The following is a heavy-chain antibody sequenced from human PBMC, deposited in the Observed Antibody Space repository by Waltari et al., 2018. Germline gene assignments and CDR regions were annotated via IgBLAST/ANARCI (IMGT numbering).Heavy chain of an antibody. V-gene: IGHV1-8*01. CDR3: ARKASGWRGYYFDY. J-gene: IGHJ4*02. Sequence: QVQLVQSGAEVKKPGASVKVSCTASGYTFTSYDINWGRQATGQGLEWMGWMNPNSGNTGYAQKFQGRVTMTRNTSISTAYMELSSLRSEDTAVYYCARKASGWRGYYFDYWGQGTLVTVSS. CDR1: GYTFTSYD. D-gene: IGHD6-19*01. CDR2: MNPNSGNT.